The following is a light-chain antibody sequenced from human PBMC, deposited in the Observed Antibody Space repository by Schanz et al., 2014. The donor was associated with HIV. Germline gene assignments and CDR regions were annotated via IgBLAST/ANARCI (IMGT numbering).Light chain of an antibody. CDR2: EVT. CDR1: SSDVGGYNY. V-gene: IGLV2-8*01. CDR3: SSYAGSTNYV. J-gene: IGLJ1*01. Sequence: QSALTQPASVSGSPGQSITISCTGTSSDVGGYNYVSWYQQHPGKAPKIMIYEVTKRASGVPDRFSGSKSGNTASLTVSGLQAEDEADYYCSSYAGSTNYVFGTGTKVTVL.